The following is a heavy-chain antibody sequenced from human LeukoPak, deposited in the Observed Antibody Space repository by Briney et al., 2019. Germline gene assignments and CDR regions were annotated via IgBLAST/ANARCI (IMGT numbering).Heavy chain of an antibody. J-gene: IGHJ6*02. CDR2: IIPIFGTA. Sequence: SVKVSCKASGGTFSSYAISWVRQAPGQGLEWMGGIIPIFGTANYAQKFQGRVTIIADESTSTAYMELSSLRSEDTAVYYCARDDYSNYFYYYGMDVWGQGTTVTVSS. CDR3: ARDDYSNYFYYYGMDV. D-gene: IGHD4-11*01. V-gene: IGHV1-69*13. CDR1: GGTFSSYA.